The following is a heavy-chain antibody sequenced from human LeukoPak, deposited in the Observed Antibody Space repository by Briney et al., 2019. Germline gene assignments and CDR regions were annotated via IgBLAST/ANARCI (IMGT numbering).Heavy chain of an antibody. J-gene: IGHJ5*02. CDR3: ARDTSGSYFWFDP. CDR2: ISSSSSTI. CDR1: GFTFSSYS. V-gene: IGHV3-48*01. Sequence: GGSLRLSCAASGFTFSSYSMNWVRQAPGKGLEWVSYISSSSSTIYYADSVKGRFTISRDNAKNSLYLQMNSRRAEDTAVYYCARDTSGSYFWFDPWGQGTLVTVSS. D-gene: IGHD1-26*01.